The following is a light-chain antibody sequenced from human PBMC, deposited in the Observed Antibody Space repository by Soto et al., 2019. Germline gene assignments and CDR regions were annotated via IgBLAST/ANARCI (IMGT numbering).Light chain of an antibody. V-gene: IGLV2-14*01. J-gene: IGLJ2*01. CDR2: EAA. CDR3: TSYTSASTLV. CDR1: SDDIGANNY. Sequence: QPVLTQPASVSGSPGQSITISCTGTSDDIGANNYVSWYQHHPGKAPKILIYEAANRPSGISHRFSGSKSGNTASLTISGLQAEDEADYFCTSYTSASTLVFGGGTKLTVL.